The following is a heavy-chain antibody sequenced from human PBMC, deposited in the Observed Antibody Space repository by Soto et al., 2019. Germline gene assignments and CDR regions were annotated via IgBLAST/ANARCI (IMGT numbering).Heavy chain of an antibody. CDR1: GGSISSGGYY. CDR2: IYYSGST. V-gene: IGHV4-31*03. D-gene: IGHD2-21*02. J-gene: IGHJ6*02. Sequence: SETLSLTCTVSGGSISSGGYYWTWIRQHPGKGPEWIGYIYYSGSTYYNPSLKSRVTISVDTSKNQFSLKLSSVTAADTAVYYCARVCGGDCHYGMDVWGQGTTVTVSS. CDR3: ARVCGGDCHYGMDV.